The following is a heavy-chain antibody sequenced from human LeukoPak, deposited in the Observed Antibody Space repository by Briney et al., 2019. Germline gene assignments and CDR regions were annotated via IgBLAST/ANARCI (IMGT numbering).Heavy chain of an antibody. V-gene: IGHV3-33*06. CDR3: AKPTYGPGSFLIVH. Sequence: GGSLRLSCAVSGFTFSDYGMHWVRQAPGKGLEWVAVIWNDGGSKYYGDSVMGRFTISRDNSKNTLYLQMHSLRAEDTAVYYCAKPTYGPGSFLIVHWGQGTLVTVSS. CDR1: GFTFSDYG. D-gene: IGHD3-10*01. J-gene: IGHJ4*02. CDR2: IWNDGGSK.